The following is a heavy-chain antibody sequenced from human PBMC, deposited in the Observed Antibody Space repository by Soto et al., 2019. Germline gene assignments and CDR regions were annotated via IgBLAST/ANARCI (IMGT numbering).Heavy chain of an antibody. CDR1: GYTFTSYA. CDR3: ARPAAGGY. CDR2: INAGNGNT. D-gene: IGHD6-13*01. J-gene: IGHJ4*02. Sequence: QVQLVQSGAEVKKPGASVKVSCKASGYTFTSYAMHWVRQAPGQRLEWMGWINAGNGNTKYSQKFQGRVTITRDTSASTAYMALSSLRSEDTAVYYCARPAAGGYWGQGTLVTVSS. V-gene: IGHV1-3*01.